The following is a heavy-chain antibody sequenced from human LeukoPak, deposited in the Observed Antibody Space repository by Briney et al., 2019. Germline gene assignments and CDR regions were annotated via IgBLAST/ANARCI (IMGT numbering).Heavy chain of an antibody. Sequence: ASVKVSCKASVYTFTSYYMHWVRQAPGQGLEWMGIINPSGGSTSYAQKFQGRVTMTRDTSTSTVYMELSSLRSEVTAVYYCARDGAGLLWFGELWDYWGQGTLVTVSS. V-gene: IGHV1-46*01. D-gene: IGHD3-10*01. CDR2: INPSGGST. J-gene: IGHJ4*02. CDR3: ARDGAGLLWFGELWDY. CDR1: VYTFTSYY.